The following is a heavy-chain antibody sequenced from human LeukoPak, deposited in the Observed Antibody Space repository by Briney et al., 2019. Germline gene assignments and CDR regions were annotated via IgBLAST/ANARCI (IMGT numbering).Heavy chain of an antibody. J-gene: IGHJ6*02. CDR2: INSDGSST. CDR1: GFTFSSYW. Sequence: PGGSLRLSCAASGFTFSSYWMHWVRQAPGKGLVWVSRINSDGSSTTYADSVKGRFTISRDNAKNTLYLQMNSLRAEDTAMYYCVRDRYYFYGLDVWGQGTTVTVSS. CDR3: VRDRYYFYGLDV. V-gene: IGHV3-74*01.